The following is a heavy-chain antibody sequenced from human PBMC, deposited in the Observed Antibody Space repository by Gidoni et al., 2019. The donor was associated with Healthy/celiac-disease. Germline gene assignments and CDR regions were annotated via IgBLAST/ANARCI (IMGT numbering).Heavy chain of an antibody. CDR1: GFTFSGYA. V-gene: IGHV3-23*01. Sequence: EVQLLESGGGLVQPGGSLRLSCAASGFTFSGYAMSWVRQAPGKGLEWVSAISGSGGSTYYADSVKGRFTISRDNSKNTLYLQMNSLRAEDTAVYYCARVIAARLDYYYGMDVWGQGTTVTVSS. J-gene: IGHJ6*02. D-gene: IGHD6-6*01. CDR3: ARVIAARLDYYYGMDV. CDR2: ISGSGGST.